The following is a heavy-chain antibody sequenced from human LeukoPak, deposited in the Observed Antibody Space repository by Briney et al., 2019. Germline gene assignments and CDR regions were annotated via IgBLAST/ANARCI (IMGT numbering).Heavy chain of an antibody. CDR3: ARGEYYYGMDV. D-gene: IGHD1-26*01. Sequence: AGGSLRLSCAASGFTFSSYSMNWVRQAPGKGLEWVSSISSSSSYIYYADSVKGRFTISRDNAKNTLFLQMDSLRTDDTAIYYCARGEYYYGMDVWGQGTTVTVSS. CDR1: GFTFSSYS. V-gene: IGHV3-21*01. J-gene: IGHJ6*02. CDR2: ISSSSSYI.